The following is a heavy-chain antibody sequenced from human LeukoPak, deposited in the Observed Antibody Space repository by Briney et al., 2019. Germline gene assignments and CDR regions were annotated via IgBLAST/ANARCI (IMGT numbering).Heavy chain of an antibody. V-gene: IGHV3-21*01. CDR1: GFTFSNYG. D-gene: IGHD1-14*01. J-gene: IGHJ4*02. CDR2: ISSSCSYI. Sequence: GGSLRLSCAASGFTFSNYGMSWVRQAPGKGLEWVSSISSSCSYIYYADSVKGRFTISRDNAKNSLYLQMNSLRAEDTAVYYCAKEAGVNLDYWGQGTLVTVSS. CDR3: AKEAGVNLDY.